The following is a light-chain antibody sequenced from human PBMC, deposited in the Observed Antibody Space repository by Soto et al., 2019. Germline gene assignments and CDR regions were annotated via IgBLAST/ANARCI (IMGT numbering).Light chain of an antibody. CDR2: AAS. V-gene: IGKV1-16*01. Sequence: DIQMTQSPSSLSASIGDRVTITCRASQDISNYLAWFQQKPGKAPQSLIYAASSLESGVPSRFSGSASGTDFTLTISSLQPEDFAPYYCQQYIIPPFTFGQGTKLEIE. CDR3: QQYIIPPFT. J-gene: IGKJ2*01. CDR1: QDISNY.